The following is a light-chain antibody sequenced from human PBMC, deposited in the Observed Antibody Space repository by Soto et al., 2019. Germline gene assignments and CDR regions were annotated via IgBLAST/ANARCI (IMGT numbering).Light chain of an antibody. V-gene: IGKV1-6*01. CDR1: QAIRSD. CDR2: AAS. CDR3: LQLYNYPRT. Sequence: AIQMTQSPSSLSASVGDRVTITCRASQAIRSDLAWYQQKPVMAPKFLIFAASNLQRGVPARFSGSGSGTDFTLTISSLQPEDFATYYCLQLYNYPRTFGQGTKV. J-gene: IGKJ1*01.